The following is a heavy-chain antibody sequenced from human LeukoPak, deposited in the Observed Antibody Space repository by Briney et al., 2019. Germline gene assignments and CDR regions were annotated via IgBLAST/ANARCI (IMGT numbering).Heavy chain of an antibody. J-gene: IGHJ4*02. CDR3: ASDLGFHSKDLHTFDY. Sequence: PVASVKVSCKASGYTFIGYYMHWVRQAPGQGLEWMGRINPNSGGTNYAQKFQGRVTMTRDTSISTAYMELSRLRSDDTAVYYCASDLGFHSKDLHTFDYWGQGTLVTVSS. CDR2: INPNSGGT. CDR1: GYTFIGYY. V-gene: IGHV1-2*06.